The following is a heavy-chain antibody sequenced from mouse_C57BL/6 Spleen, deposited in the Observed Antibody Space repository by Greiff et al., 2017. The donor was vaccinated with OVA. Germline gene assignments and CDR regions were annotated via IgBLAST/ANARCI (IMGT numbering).Heavy chain of an antibody. D-gene: IGHD2-4*01. CDR1: GFTFSDYG. CDR3: ARYDYDEAMDY. CDR2: ISNLAYSI. Sequence: EVQRVESGGGLVQPGGSLKLSCAASGFTFSDYGMAWVRQAPRKGPEWVAFISNLAYSIYYADTVTGRFTISRENAKNTLYLEMSSLRSEDTAMYYCARYDYDEAMDYWGQGTSVTVSS. J-gene: IGHJ4*01. V-gene: IGHV5-15*01.